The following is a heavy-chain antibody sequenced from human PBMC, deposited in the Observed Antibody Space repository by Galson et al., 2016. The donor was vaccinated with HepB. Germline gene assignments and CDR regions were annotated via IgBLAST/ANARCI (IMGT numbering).Heavy chain of an antibody. V-gene: IGHV4-39*01. CDR1: GSSISSSRHY. J-gene: IGHJ6*02. D-gene: IGHD1-20*01. Sequence: SETLSLTCTVSGSSISSSRHYWVWIRQPPGKGLAWMGSIYYSVTTYYNLSLKSRVNISVDTSKNQFSLKLNSVTAADTAVYYCARQFGKWDDEGDYYYGVDVWGQGTKVIVSS. CDR2: IYYSVTT. CDR3: ARQFGKWDDEGDYYYGVDV.